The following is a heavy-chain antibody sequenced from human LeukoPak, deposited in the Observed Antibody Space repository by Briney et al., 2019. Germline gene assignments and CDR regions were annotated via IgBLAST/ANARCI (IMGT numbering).Heavy chain of an antibody. J-gene: IGHJ4*02. CDR2: IYYSGST. V-gene: IGHV4-61*02. D-gene: IGHD6-19*01. Sequence: SQTLSLTCTVSGGSISSGSYYWSWIRQPAGKGLEWIGRIYYSGSTYYNPSLKSRVTISVDTSKNQFSLKLSSVTAADTAVYYCARRSVAGYYFDYWGQGTLVTVSS. CDR1: GGSISSGSYY. CDR3: ARRSVAGYYFDY.